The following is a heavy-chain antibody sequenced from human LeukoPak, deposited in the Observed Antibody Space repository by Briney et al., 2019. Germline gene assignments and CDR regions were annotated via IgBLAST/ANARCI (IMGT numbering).Heavy chain of an antibody. CDR1: GGSISSSSYY. CDR3: ARHPRGYYFDY. V-gene: IGHV4-39*01. CDR2: IYYSGST. J-gene: IGHJ4*02. Sequence: SETLSLTCTVSGGSISSSSYYWGWIRQPPGKGLEWIGSIYYSGSTYYNPSLKSRVTISVDTSKNQFSLKLSSVTAADTAVYYCARHPRGYYFDYWGQGTLVTVSS. D-gene: IGHD3-10*01.